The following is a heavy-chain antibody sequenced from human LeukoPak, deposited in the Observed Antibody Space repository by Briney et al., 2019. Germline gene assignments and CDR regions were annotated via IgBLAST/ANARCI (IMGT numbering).Heavy chain of an antibody. V-gene: IGHV3-49*04. CDR3: TRDSFGELLY. CDR1: GFTFGDYA. CDR2: IRSKAYGGTT. Sequence: GGSLRLSCTASGFTFGDYAMSWVRRAPGKGLEWVGFIRSKAYGGTTEYAASVKGRFTISRDDSKSIAYLQMNSLKTEDTAVYYCTRDSFGELLYWGQGTLVTVSS. J-gene: IGHJ4*02. D-gene: IGHD3-10*01.